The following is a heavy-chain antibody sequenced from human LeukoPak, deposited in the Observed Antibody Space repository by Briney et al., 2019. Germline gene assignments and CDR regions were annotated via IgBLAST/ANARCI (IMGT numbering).Heavy chain of an antibody. D-gene: IGHD6-19*01. CDR2: IASDGGST. Sequence: GGSLRLSCAASGFTFSSYWMNWVRQAPGKGLVWVSRIASDGGSTYYADSVKGRFTISRDNSKNTLYLQMSSLRAEDTAVYYCVKDSYHSSGWYSDYGMDVWGQGTTVTVSS. J-gene: IGHJ6*02. CDR3: VKDSYHSSGWYSDYGMDV. V-gene: IGHV3-74*01. CDR1: GFTFSSYW.